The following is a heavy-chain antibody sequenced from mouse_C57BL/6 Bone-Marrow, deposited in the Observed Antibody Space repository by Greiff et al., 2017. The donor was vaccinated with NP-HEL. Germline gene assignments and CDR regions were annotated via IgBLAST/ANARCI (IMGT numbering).Heavy chain of an antibody. CDR2: IYPRDGST. J-gene: IGHJ1*03. V-gene: IGHV1-85*01. Sequence: QVQLQQSGPELVKPGASVKLSCKASGYTFTSYDINWVKQRPGQGLEWIGWIYPRDGSTKYNEKFKGKATLTVDPSSSTAYMELHSLTSEDSAVYFCAREAGYYGSSLYWYFDVWGTGTTVTVSS. CDR3: AREAGYYGSSLYWYFDV. D-gene: IGHD1-1*01. CDR1: GYTFTSYD.